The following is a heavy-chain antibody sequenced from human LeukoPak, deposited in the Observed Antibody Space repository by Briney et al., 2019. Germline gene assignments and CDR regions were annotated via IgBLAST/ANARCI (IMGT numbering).Heavy chain of an antibody. Sequence: SETLSLTCTVSGGSISSGGYYWSWIRQHPGKGLEWIGYIYYSGSTYYNPSLKSRVTISVDTSKNQFSLKLSSVTAADTAVYYCARDNRAVTHYYYYMDVWGKGNTVTVSS. CDR2: IYYSGST. CDR1: GGSISSGGYY. CDR3: ARDNRAVTHYYYYMDV. D-gene: IGHD4-17*01. J-gene: IGHJ6*03. V-gene: IGHV4-31*03.